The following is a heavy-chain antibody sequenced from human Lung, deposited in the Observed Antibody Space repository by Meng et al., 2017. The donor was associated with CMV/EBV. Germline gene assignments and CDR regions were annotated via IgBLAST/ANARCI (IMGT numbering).Heavy chain of an antibody. CDR2: IIPTFNTI. D-gene: IGHD2-15*01. V-gene: IGHV1-69*05. CDR3: VRDRIGWFDP. Sequence: VYCKVSGDTFSNLAIRWVRQTTGQGLEGMGGIIPTFNTIKYAQKFQGRLTITTDRSTSTAYMDLSSLRSDDTAVYYCVRDRIGWFDPWGQGTLVTVS. J-gene: IGHJ5*02. CDR1: GDTFSNLA.